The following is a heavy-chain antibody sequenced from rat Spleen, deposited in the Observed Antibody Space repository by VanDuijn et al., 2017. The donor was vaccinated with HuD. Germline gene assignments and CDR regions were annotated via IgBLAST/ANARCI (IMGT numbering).Heavy chain of an antibody. CDR2: ISTSGGST. Sequence: EVQLVESGGGLVQPGRSLKLSCAASGFTFSDYNMAWVRQAPKKGLEWVATISTSGGSTYYRDSVKGRFTISRDNAKSTLYLQMNSLRSEDTATYYCTRRRSHLDYWGQGIMVTVSS. CDR3: TRRRSHLDY. D-gene: IGHD1-11*01. V-gene: IGHV5-7*01. J-gene: IGHJ2*01. CDR1: GFTFSDYN.